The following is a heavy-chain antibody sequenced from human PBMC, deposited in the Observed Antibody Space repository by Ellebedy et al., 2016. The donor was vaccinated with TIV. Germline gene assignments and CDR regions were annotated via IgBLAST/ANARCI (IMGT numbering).Heavy chain of an antibody. CDR1: GFTFSSYG. Sequence: GESLKISCAASGFTFSSYGMHWVRQAPGKGLEWVAVIWYDGSNKYYADSVKGRFTISRDNSKNTLYLQMNSLKTEDTAVYYCTTDSPDRLGVIAKEDYYFDYWGQGTLVTVSS. J-gene: IGHJ4*02. D-gene: IGHD3-16*02. CDR3: TTDSPDRLGVIAKEDYYFDY. V-gene: IGHV3-33*01. CDR2: IWYDGSNK.